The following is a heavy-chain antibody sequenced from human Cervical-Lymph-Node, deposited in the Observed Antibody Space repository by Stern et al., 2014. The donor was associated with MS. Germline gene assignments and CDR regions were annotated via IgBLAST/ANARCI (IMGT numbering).Heavy chain of an antibody. Sequence: QMQLVQSGAEVKKPGASVKVSCKASGYTFTGYFMHWVRQAPGQGLEWMGRLHPHSGGTEYAQKFQGRFTMTRDKSISTAYMELSRLRSDDKAVYYCARSAIEIAAPGHFDYWGQGTLVTVSS. V-gene: IGHV1-2*06. CDR2: LHPHSGGT. J-gene: IGHJ4*02. D-gene: IGHD6-13*01. CDR1: GYTFTGYF. CDR3: ARSAIEIAAPGHFDY.